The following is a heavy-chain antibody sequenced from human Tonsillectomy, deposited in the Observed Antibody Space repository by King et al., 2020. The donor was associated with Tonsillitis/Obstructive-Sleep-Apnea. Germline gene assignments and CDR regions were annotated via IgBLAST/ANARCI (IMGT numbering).Heavy chain of an antibody. J-gene: IGHJ4*02. V-gene: IGHV5-51*01. D-gene: IGHD6-19*01. CDR3: ARQQALAGPVLPYFDS. Sequence: VQLVQSGAEVKKPGESLKISCKGSGYSFTNFWIGWVRQMPGKGLEWMGIIYPGDSDTKYSPSFQGQVTISADKSISTAYLQWSSLKASDTAMYYCARQQALAGPVLPYFDSWGQGTLVTVS. CDR1: GYSFTNFW. CDR2: IYPGDSDT.